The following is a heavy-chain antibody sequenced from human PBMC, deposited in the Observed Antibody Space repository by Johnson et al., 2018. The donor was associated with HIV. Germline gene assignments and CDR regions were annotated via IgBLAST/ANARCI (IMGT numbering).Heavy chain of an antibody. CDR3: AKDLSGCSYGYGAFDN. D-gene: IGHD5-18*01. Sequence: VQLVESGGGLVQPGRSLRLSCTASGFTFDDYSMHWVRQAPGKGLEWVSVIHSGGSTYYADSVKGRFTISRDNSKNTLHLQMNSLRAEDTAVYYCAKDLSGCSYGYGAFDNWGQGTMVTVSS. J-gene: IGHJ3*02. CDR1: GFTFDDYS. CDR2: IHSGGST. V-gene: IGHV3-66*01.